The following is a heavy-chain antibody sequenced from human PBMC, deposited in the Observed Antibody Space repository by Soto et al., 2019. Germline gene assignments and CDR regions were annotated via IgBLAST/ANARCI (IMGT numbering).Heavy chain of an antibody. Sequence: EVQLLESGGGLVQPGGSLRLSCAASGFTFSTYAMRWVRQAPGKGLECVSTITTSGGNTYYADSVQGRFTISRDNSKNTLDLQRNSLRAEDTAVYYCAGRYCTNGVCYTNYYYYIDVWGKGTTGTVSS. CDR3: AGRYCTNGVCYTNYYYYIDV. V-gene: IGHV3-23*01. D-gene: IGHD2-8*01. CDR2: ITTSGGNT. J-gene: IGHJ6*03. CDR1: GFTFSTYA.